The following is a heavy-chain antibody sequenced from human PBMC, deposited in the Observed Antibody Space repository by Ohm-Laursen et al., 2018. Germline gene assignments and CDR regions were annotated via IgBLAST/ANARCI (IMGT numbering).Heavy chain of an antibody. CDR1: GYSLTEFS. Sequence: ASVKVSCKVSGYSLTEFSIYWVRQAPGKGLEWMGGLDFEDGETIYAQNFQGRVSMTEDTSANTAYMELSSLRSDDTAVYYCTTGFRWSDLRFLWGQGTLVTVSS. CDR2: LDFEDGET. CDR3: TTGFRWSDLRFL. V-gene: IGHV1-24*01. J-gene: IGHJ4*02. D-gene: IGHD1-26*01.